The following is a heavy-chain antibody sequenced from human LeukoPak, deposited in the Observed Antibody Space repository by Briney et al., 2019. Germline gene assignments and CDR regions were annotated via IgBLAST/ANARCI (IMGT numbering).Heavy chain of an antibody. CDR1: GFTFSSYS. J-gene: IGHJ4*02. Sequence: GGSLRLSCAASGFTFSSYSMNWVRQAPGKGLEWVSYISSSSSTIYYADSVKGQFTISRDNAKNTLYLQMNSLRAEDTAVYYCAREGSGRYFDYWGQGTLVTVSS. CDR2: ISSSSSTI. D-gene: IGHD3-10*01. CDR3: AREGSGRYFDY. V-gene: IGHV3-48*01.